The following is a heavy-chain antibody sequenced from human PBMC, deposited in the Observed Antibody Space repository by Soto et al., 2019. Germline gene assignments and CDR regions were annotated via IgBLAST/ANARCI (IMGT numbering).Heavy chain of an antibody. J-gene: IGHJ4*02. V-gene: IGHV1-3*01. Sequence: GASVRVSCKASGYTFTSYAINWVRQAPGQRLEWMGWINPGNGNTKYSQKFQGRVTIARDTSASTAYMELSSLRSEDTAVYYCARDPGFPAAGSPFDYWGQGTLVTVSS. CDR1: GYTFTSYA. CDR3: ARDPGFPAAGSPFDY. CDR2: INPGNGNT. D-gene: IGHD6-13*01.